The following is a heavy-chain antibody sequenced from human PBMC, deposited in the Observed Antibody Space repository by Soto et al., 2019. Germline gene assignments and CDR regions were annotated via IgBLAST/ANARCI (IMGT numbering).Heavy chain of an antibody. CDR1: GFTFSTYW. J-gene: IGHJ4*02. CDR2: INSDGSST. V-gene: IGHV3-74*01. Sequence: GGSLRLSCAASGFTFSTYWMHWVRQSPGKGLLWFSRINSDGSSTSYADSAKGRFTISRDNAKNTLYLQMNSLRPGDTAVYYGARDRTPAETTGEDFDHWGQGTLVTVAS. D-gene: IGHD3-10*01. CDR3: ARDRTPAETTGEDFDH.